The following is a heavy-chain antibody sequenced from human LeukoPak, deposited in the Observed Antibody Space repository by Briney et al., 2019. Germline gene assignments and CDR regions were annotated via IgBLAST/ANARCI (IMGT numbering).Heavy chain of an antibody. CDR2: ISYDGSNK. V-gene: IGHV3-30-3*01. J-gene: IGHJ4*02. Sequence: GGSLRLSCAASGFTFSSYAMHWARQAPGKGLEWVAVISYDGSNKYYADSVKGRFTISRDNSKNTLYLQMNSLRAEDTAVYYCARDLGGWRTFDYWGQGTLVTVSS. CDR1: GFTFSSYA. D-gene: IGHD6-19*01. CDR3: ARDLGGWRTFDY.